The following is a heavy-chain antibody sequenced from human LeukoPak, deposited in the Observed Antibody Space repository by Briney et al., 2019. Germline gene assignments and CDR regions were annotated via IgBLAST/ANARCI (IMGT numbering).Heavy chain of an antibody. J-gene: IGHJ5*02. D-gene: IGHD3-10*01. CDR3: ARGRYYSSGSDKLDP. V-gene: IGHV4-61*01. CDR1: SDSVNTASYY. CDR2: IFYSGNT. Sequence: PSETLSLTCTVSSDSVNTASYYWNWIRQPPGKGLEWIGYIFYSGNTNYSPSLKSRVTISIDTSQNQFSLKLSSVTAADTAVYYCARGRYYSSGSDKLDPWGQGTLVTVSS.